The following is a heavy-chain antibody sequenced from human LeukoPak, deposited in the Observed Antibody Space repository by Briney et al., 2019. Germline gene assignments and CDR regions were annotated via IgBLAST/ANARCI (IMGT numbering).Heavy chain of an antibody. CDR3: ARVGVATISSYFDY. CDR1: GGSFSGYY. V-gene: IGHV4-34*01. Sequence: SETLSLTCAVYGGSFSGYYWSWIRQPPGKGLEWIGEINHSGSINYNPSLKSRVTISVDTSKNQFSLKLSSVTAADTAVYYCARVGVATISSYFDYWGQGTLVTVSS. CDR2: INHSGSI. J-gene: IGHJ4*02. D-gene: IGHD5-12*01.